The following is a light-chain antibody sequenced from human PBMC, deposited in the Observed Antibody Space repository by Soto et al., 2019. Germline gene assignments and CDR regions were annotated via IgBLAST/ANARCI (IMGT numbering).Light chain of an antibody. J-gene: IGLJ3*02. Sequence: QSALTQPPSVSAAPGQKVTISCSGGSSNIGNNYVSWYQQVAGTAPKLLIFVNNKRPSGIPDRFSGSKSGTSATLGIAGLQTGDAADYYCATWDSSLSAWLFGGGTKLTVL. CDR1: SSNIGNNY. V-gene: IGLV1-51*01. CDR2: VNN. CDR3: ATWDSSLSAWL.